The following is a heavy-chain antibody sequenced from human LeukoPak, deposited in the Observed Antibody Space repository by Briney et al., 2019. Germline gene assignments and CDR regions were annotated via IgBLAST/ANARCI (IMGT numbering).Heavy chain of an antibody. J-gene: IGHJ4*02. Sequence: GGSLRLSCVASGFTFHTYWMSWVRQAPGKGLEWVSVIYSGGSTYYADSVKGRFTISRDNSKNTLYLQMNSLRAEDTAVYYCARGRYSYGLDYWGQGTLVTVSS. D-gene: IGHD5-18*01. V-gene: IGHV3-53*01. CDR1: GFTFHTYW. CDR2: IYSGGST. CDR3: ARGRYSYGLDY.